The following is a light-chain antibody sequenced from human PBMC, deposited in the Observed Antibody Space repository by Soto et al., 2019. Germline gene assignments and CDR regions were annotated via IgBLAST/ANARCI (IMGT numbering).Light chain of an antibody. CDR2: GAS. CDR3: QHRSSWPLT. Sequence: EIVMTQSPATLSVSPGGRATLSCRARQSISDTLAWYQQKPGQAPRLLIHGASTRATGFPARFSGSGSGTDFTLTISSLEPEDFAVYYCQHRSSWPLTFGGGTKVDIK. J-gene: IGKJ4*01. V-gene: IGKV3-15*01. CDR1: QSISDT.